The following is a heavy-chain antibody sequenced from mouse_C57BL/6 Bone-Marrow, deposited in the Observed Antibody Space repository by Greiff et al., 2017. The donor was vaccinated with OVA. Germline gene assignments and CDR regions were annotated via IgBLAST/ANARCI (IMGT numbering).Heavy chain of an antibody. V-gene: IGHV1-81*01. Sequence: VQLQESGAELARPGASVKLSCKASGYTFTSYGISWVKQRTGQGLEWIGEIYPRSGNTYYNEKFKGKATLTADKSSSTAYMELRSLTSEDSAVYFCARGCYYDLGGNFDYWGQGTTLTVSS. CDR3: ARGCYYDLGGNFDY. J-gene: IGHJ2*01. CDR2: IYPRSGNT. CDR1: GYTFTSYG. D-gene: IGHD2-4*01.